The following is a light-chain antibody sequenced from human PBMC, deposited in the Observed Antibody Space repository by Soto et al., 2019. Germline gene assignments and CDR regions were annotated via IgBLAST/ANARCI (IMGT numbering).Light chain of an antibody. CDR1: QSVLYSSNNKNY. CDR2: GAS. Sequence: DIVMTQSPDSLAVSLGERATINCKSSQSVLYSSNNKNYLAWYQQRPGQAPRLLIYGASTRATGIPARFSGSGSGTEFTLTISSLHSEDFAVYYCQQYNNWPPLTFGGGTKVDIK. J-gene: IGKJ4*01. V-gene: IGKV4-1*01. CDR3: QQYNNWPPLT.